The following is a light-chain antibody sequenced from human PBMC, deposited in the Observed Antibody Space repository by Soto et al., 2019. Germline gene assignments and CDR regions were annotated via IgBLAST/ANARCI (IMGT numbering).Light chain of an antibody. V-gene: IGLV1-36*01. Sequence: QSVLTQPPSVSEAPRQRVTISCSGSRSNIGNYAVNWYQQLPGKAPKLLIYYNDLLPSGVSDRFSGSKSGTSASLAISGLQSEDEADYYCAAWDDSLNGAVFGGVTKVTVL. CDR1: RSNIGNYA. CDR2: YND. CDR3: AAWDDSLNGAV. J-gene: IGLJ2*01.